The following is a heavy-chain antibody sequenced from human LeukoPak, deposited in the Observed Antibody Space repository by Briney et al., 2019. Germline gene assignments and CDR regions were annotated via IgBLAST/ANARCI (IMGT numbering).Heavy chain of an antibody. V-gene: IGHV3-21*01. CDR3: ARAIYCGGDCYLYYFDY. Sequence: GGSLRLSCAASGFTFNSYSMNWVRQPPGKGLEWVASISSSSTSIYYAGSVKGRFTISRDNAENSLHLQMNSLRAEDTAVYYCARAIYCGGDCYLYYFDYWGQGILVTVSS. J-gene: IGHJ4*02. CDR1: GFTFNSYS. CDR2: ISSSSTSI. D-gene: IGHD2-21*02.